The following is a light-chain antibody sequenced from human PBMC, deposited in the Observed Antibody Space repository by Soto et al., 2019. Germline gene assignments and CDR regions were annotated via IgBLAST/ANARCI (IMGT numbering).Light chain of an antibody. J-gene: IGKJ1*01. Sequence: ALQMTQSPSSLSASVGDRVTISCRASQAIRNDLGWYQQKPGKAPNLLIYGASSLESGVPSRFSGSGYGTDFTLTISSLQPEDFATYYCLQDNNYPWTFGQGTKVEI. V-gene: IGKV1-6*01. CDR2: GAS. CDR1: QAIRND. CDR3: LQDNNYPWT.